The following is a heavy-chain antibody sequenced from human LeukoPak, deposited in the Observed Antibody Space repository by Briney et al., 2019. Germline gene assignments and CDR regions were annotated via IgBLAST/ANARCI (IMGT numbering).Heavy chain of an antibody. CDR3: ARVPRVGATTYFDY. CDR1: GFTFSSYE. D-gene: IGHD1-26*01. CDR2: ISSSSSYI. J-gene: IGHJ4*02. V-gene: IGHV3-21*01. Sequence: PGGSLRLSCAASGFTFSSYEMNWVRQAPGKGLEWVSSISSSSSYIYYADSVKGRFTISRDNAKNSLYLQMNSLRAEDTAVYYCARVPRVGATTYFDYWGQGTLATVSS.